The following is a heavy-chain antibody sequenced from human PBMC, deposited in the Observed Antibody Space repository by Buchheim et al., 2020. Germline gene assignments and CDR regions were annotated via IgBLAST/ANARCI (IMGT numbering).Heavy chain of an antibody. D-gene: IGHD3-3*01. CDR3: ARLFGVVTASSQYYYYGMDV. CDR2: ISGSGGST. CDR1: GFTFSSYA. Sequence: EVQLLESGGGLVQPGGSLRLSCAASGFTFSSYAMSWVRQAPGKGLEWVSAISGSGGSTYYADSVKGRFTISRDNSKNTLYLQMNSLRAEDTAVYYCARLFGVVTASSQYYYYGMDVWGQGTT. V-gene: IGHV3-23*01. J-gene: IGHJ6*02.